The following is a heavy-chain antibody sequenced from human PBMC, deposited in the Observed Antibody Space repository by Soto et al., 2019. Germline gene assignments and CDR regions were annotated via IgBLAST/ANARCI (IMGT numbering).Heavy chain of an antibody. CDR1: VGSISDFY. J-gene: IGHJ4*02. V-gene: IGHV4-59*01. CDR2: VHYGGHR. Sequence: SETLSVTCSVSVGSISDFYWTLVRQNAGRQLEYICFVHYGGHRYYNPSIESRVTISMYKYKKQVSLSLRSVTAAYTAVYYCARGRWELHYWGQGTVVTVSS. D-gene: IGHD1-26*01. CDR3: ARGRWELHY.